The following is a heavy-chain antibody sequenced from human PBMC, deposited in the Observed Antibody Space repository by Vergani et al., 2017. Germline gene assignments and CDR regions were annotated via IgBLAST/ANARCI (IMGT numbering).Heavy chain of an antibody. Sequence: EVQLLESGGGLVQPGGSLRLSCAASGFTFSSYAMSWVRQAPGKGLEWVSAISGSGGSPYYADSVKGRFTISRDNSKNTLYLQMNSLRAEDTAVYYCAKDPLPHRAGIAAAGTTHWGQGTLVTVSS. D-gene: IGHD6-13*01. CDR2: ISGSGGSP. J-gene: IGHJ4*02. V-gene: IGHV3-23*01. CDR3: AKDPLPHRAGIAAAGTTH. CDR1: GFTFSSYA.